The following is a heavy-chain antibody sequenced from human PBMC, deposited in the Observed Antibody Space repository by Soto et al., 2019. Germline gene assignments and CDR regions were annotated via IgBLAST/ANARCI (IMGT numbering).Heavy chain of an antibody. V-gene: IGHV1-69*01. CDR2: IIPIFETA. CDR1: GDSFSSHA. D-gene: IGHD6-13*01. J-gene: IGHJ4*02. CDR3: AASDSSSWQHDY. Sequence: QVQLVQSGAEMKKPGSSVKVSCKVSGDSFSSHAISWVRQAPGEGLEWVGGIIPIFETANYAQNFQGRVTITAVESTTTAYLEVTRLRPQDTAVFYCAASDSSSWQHDYWGQGTLITVSS.